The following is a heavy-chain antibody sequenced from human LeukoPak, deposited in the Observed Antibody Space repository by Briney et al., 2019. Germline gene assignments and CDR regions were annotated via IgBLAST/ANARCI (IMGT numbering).Heavy chain of an antibody. CDR2: ISSSSSYT. CDR1: GFTFSDYY. J-gene: IGHJ2*01. CDR3: AREDYYGSGSYYNENWYFDL. D-gene: IGHD3-10*01. Sequence: GGSLRLSCAASGFTFSDYYTSWIRQAPGKGLEWVSYISSSSSYTNYADSVKGRFTISRDNAKNSLYLQMNSLRAEDTAVYYCAREDYYGSGSYYNENWYFDLWGRGTLVTVSS. V-gene: IGHV3-11*06.